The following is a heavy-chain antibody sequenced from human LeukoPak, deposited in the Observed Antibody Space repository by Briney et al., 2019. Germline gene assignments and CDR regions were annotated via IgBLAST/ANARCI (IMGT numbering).Heavy chain of an antibody. V-gene: IGHV1-24*01. D-gene: IGHD6-19*01. CDR2: FDPEDGET. CDR3: ATGGSGWGAYNWFDP. J-gene: IGHJ5*02. Sequence: ASVKVSCKASGYTFTSYGISWVRQAPGKGLEWMGGFDPEDGETIYAQKFQGRVTMTEDTSTDTAYMELSSLRSEDTAVYYCATGGSGWGAYNWFDPWGQGTLVTVSS. CDR1: GYTFTSYG.